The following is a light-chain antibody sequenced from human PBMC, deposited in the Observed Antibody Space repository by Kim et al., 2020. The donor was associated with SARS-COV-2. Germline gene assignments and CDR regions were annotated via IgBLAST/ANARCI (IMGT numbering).Light chain of an antibody. CDR3: QQRVSWPQA. V-gene: IGKV3-11*01. CDR1: QSVSSN. J-gene: IGKJ1*01. Sequence: IVLTQSPATLSLSPGEGATLSCRASQSVSSNLAWYQQKPGQAPRLLIYDASNRATGIPARFSGSGSGTDFTLTISSLEPEDFAVYYCQQRVSWPQAFGLGTKVDIK. CDR2: DAS.